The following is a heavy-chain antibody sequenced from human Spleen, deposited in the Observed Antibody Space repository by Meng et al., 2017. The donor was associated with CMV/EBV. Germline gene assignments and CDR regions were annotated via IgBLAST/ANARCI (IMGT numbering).Heavy chain of an antibody. V-gene: IGHV4-34*01. CDR1: GGSFSGYY. Sequence: VQLHEWGAGLLKPSETLSLTCAVYGGSFSGYYWSWIRQPPGKGLEWIGEINHSGSTNYNPSLKNRVTISVDTSKNQFSLKLSSVTAADTAVYYCARGRQQLGRYFDYWGQGTLVTVSS. D-gene: IGHD6-13*01. CDR3: ARGRQQLGRYFDY. J-gene: IGHJ4*02. CDR2: INHSGST.